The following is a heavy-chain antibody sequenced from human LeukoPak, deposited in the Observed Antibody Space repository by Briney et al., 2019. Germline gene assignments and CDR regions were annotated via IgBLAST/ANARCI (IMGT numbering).Heavy chain of an antibody. CDR3: ARAPSVRLKNSGSYYFDY. J-gene: IGHJ4*02. Sequence: ASVKVSCKASGYTFTSYDINWVRQATGQGLEWMGWMNPNSGNTGYAQKFQGRVTMTRNTSISTAYMELSSLRSEDTAVYYCARAPSVRLKNSGSYYFDYWGQGTLVTVSS. V-gene: IGHV1-8*01. D-gene: IGHD1-26*01. CDR1: GYTFTSYD. CDR2: MNPNSGNT.